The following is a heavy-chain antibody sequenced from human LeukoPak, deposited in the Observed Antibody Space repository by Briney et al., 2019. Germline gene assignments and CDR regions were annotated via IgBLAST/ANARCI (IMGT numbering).Heavy chain of an antibody. D-gene: IGHD3-22*01. V-gene: IGHV3-30*03. CDR1: GFTFSSYG. J-gene: IGHJ4*02. CDR3: SPSRSSGYSASPFDY. Sequence: GGSLRLSCAASGFTFSSYGMHWVRQAPGKGLEWVAVISYDGSNKYYADSVKGRFTISRDNSKNTLYLQMNSLRAEDTAVYYCSPSRSSGYSASPFDYWGQGTLVTVSS. CDR2: ISYDGSNK.